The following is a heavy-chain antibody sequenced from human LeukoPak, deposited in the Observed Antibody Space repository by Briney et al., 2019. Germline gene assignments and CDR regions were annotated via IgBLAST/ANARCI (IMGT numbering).Heavy chain of an antibody. CDR3: ARDLPLLWFGELLSTGMDV. D-gene: IGHD3-10*01. CDR1: GFTFSNYG. J-gene: IGHJ6*02. Sequence: GRSLRLSCAASGFTFSNYGMHWVRQAPGEGLEWVAVISSDGSHKYYADSAKGRFTISRDNAKNSLYLQMNSLRDEDTAVYYCARDLPLLWFGELLSTGMDVWGQGTTVTVSS. V-gene: IGHV3-30*03. CDR2: ISSDGSHK.